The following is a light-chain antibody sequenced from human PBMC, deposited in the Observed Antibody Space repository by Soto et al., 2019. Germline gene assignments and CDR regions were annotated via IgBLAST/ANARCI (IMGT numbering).Light chain of an antibody. Sequence: DIQMTQSPSTLSGSAGDRVTITCRASQTISSWLAWYQQKPGKAPKLLIYKASTLKSGVPSRFSGSGSGTEFTLTISSLQPDDFATYSCQHYNSYSEAFGQGTKVELK. CDR1: QTISSW. V-gene: IGKV1-5*03. CDR3: QHYNSYSEA. CDR2: KAS. J-gene: IGKJ1*01.